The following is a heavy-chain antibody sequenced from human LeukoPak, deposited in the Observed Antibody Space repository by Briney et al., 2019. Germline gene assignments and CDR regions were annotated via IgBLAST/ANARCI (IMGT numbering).Heavy chain of an antibody. CDR3: ASSGSYRFDY. J-gene: IGHJ4*02. D-gene: IGHD1-26*01. CDR1: GFTFSSYA. V-gene: IGHV3-48*02. CDR2: ITASGTAM. Sequence: GRSLRLSCAASGFTFSSYAMHWVRQAPGKGLEWVSHITASGTAMFYADSVKGRFTISRDNAKNSLYLQMNSLRDEDTAVYYCASSGSYRFDYWGQGTLVTVSS.